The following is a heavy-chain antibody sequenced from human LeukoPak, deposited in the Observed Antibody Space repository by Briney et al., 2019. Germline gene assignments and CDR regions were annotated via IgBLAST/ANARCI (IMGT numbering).Heavy chain of an antibody. D-gene: IGHD3-16*02. Sequence: ASVKVSCKASGYTFTIYGISWVRQAPGQGPEWMGWISAYNGNTNYAQKLQGRVTMTTDTSTSTAYMELRSLRSDDTAVYYCARVVEDYVWGSYRYQKYYFDYWGQGTLVTVSS. CDR3: ARVVEDYVWGSYRYQKYYFDY. CDR2: ISAYNGNT. J-gene: IGHJ4*02. CDR1: GYTFTIYG. V-gene: IGHV1-18*01.